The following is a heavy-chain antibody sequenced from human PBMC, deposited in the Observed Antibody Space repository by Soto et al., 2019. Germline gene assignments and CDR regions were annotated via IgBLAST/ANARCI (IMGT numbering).Heavy chain of an antibody. Sequence: PSETLSLTCAVWGGCFSGFYWTWIRQPPGEGLEWICEINHSGTINFNPALRSRLTISLDSSKKHFSLKLTSLTAAHEAVYYCARADRTLVTSYGLDVWGQGTTVTVYS. J-gene: IGHJ6*02. D-gene: IGHD2-21*02. CDR3: ARADRTLVTSYGLDV. V-gene: IGHV4-34*01. CDR2: INHSGTI. CDR1: GGCFSGFY.